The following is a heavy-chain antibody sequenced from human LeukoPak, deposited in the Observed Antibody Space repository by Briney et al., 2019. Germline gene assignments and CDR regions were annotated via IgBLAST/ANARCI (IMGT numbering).Heavy chain of an antibody. CDR3: ARDQYNYASGSLLIRKITITPNNWFDP. Sequence: GGSLRLSCAASGFTFSSYGMHWVRQAPGKGLEWVAFIRYDGSNKYYADSVKGRFTISRDNSKNTLYLQMNSLRAEDTAVYYCARDQYNYASGSLLIRKITITPNNWFDPWGQGTLVTVSS. J-gene: IGHJ5*02. CDR1: GFTFSSYG. CDR2: IRYDGSNK. V-gene: IGHV3-30*02. D-gene: IGHD3-10*01.